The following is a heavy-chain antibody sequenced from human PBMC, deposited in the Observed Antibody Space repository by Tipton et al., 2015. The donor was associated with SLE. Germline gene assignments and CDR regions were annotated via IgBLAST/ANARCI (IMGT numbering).Heavy chain of an antibody. D-gene: IGHD2-21*01. CDR3: VRGHPHIVVLIGGGWFDP. J-gene: IGHJ5*02. Sequence: LRLSCTVSGGSISSSNYYWGWIRQPPGKGLEWIGSIYYSGSTYYNPSLKSRVSISVDTSKNQFFLNLHSVTAADTAIYYCVRGHPHIVVLIGGGWFDPWGQGTLVTVSS. V-gene: IGHV4-39*07. CDR2: IYYSGST. CDR1: GGSISSSNYY.